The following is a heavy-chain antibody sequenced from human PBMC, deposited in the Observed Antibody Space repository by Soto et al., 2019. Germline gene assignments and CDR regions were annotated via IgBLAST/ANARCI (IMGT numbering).Heavy chain of an antibody. D-gene: IGHD3-10*01. CDR2: IYPGGVNV. J-gene: IGHJ6*02. V-gene: IGHV1-46*01. CDR3: ARANVGATFGHYYYGMDV. CDR1: GYSFTSHY. Sequence: ASVKVSCKAIGYSFTSHYMHWVRQAPGQGLEWMGTIYPGGVNVAYAQKFEGRVTMTKDTSTSTVYMELSGLRSEDTALYYCARANVGATFGHYYYGMDVWG.